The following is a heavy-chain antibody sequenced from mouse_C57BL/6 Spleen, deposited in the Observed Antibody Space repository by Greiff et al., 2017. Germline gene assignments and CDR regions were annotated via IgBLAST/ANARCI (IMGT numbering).Heavy chain of an antibody. V-gene: IGHV5-12*01. CDR2: ISNGGGST. D-gene: IGHD2-3*01. J-gene: IGHJ4*01. CDR1: GFTFSDYY. CDR3: ARDGYFSMDY. Sequence: EVMLVESGGGLVQPGGSLKLSCAASGFTFSDYYMYWVRQTPEKRLEWVAYISNGGGSTYYPDTVKGRFTISRDNAKKTLYLQMSRLKSEDTAMYYCARDGYFSMDYWGQGTSVTVSS.